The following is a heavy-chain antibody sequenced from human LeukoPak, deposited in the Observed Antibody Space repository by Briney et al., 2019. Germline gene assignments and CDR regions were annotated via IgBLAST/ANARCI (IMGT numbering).Heavy chain of an antibody. D-gene: IGHD3-10*01. J-gene: IGHJ4*02. V-gene: IGHV4-39*01. CDR3: ATINYGPVDY. CDR2: IYYSGST. Sequence: SETLSLTCTVSGGSISSSSYYWGWIRQPPGKGLEWIGSIYYSGSTYYNPSLKSRVTISVDTSKNQFSLKLSSVTAADTAVYYCATINYGPVDYWGQGTLVTVSS. CDR1: GGSISSSSYY.